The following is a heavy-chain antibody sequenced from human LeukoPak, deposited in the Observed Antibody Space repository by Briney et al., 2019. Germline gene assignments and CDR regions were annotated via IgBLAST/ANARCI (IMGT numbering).Heavy chain of an antibody. CDR3: ARLYAGAYTRLDP. V-gene: IGHV4-59*08. D-gene: IGHD3-16*01. CDR2: VFYSRGT. J-gene: IGHJ5*02. CDR1: GGSISGFH. Sequence: PSETLSLTCTVSGGSISGFHWSWIRQPPGKGLEYIGDVFYSRGTNYNSSLKSRLTISVDTSRNQFSLKLTSVTAADTAVYYCARLYAGAYTRLDPWGQGTLVAVSS.